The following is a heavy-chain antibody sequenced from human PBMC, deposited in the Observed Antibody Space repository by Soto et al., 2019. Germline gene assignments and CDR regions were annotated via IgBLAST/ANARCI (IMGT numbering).Heavy chain of an antibody. CDR2: IIPILGIA. Sequence: QVQLVQSGAEVKKPGSSVKVSCKASGGTFSSYPISWVRQAPGQGLEWMGRIIPILGIANYAQKFQGRVTITAHKSRHTAYMERSSLGSEDTAVYYCASAGPPNDFWSGYYSGADAFDIWGQGTMVTVSS. V-gene: IGHV1-69*02. D-gene: IGHD3-3*01. J-gene: IGHJ3*02. CDR1: GGTFSSYP. CDR3: ASAGPPNDFWSGYYSGADAFDI.